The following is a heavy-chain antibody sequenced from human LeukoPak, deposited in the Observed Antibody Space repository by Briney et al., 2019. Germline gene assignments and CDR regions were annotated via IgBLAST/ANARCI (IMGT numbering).Heavy chain of an antibody. CDR3: ARESYGDEHY. J-gene: IGHJ4*02. CDR2: IYHSGST. CDR1: GGSISSGGYS. D-gene: IGHD4-17*01. Sequence: PSETLSLTCAVSGGSISSGGYSWSWIRQPPGKGLEWIGYIYHSGSTYYNPSLKSRVTISVDRSKNQFSLKLSSVTAADTAVHYCARESYGDEHYWGQGTLVTVSS. V-gene: IGHV4-30-2*01.